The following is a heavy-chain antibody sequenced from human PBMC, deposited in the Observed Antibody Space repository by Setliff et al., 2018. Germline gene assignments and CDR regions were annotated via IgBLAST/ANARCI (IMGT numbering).Heavy chain of an antibody. D-gene: IGHD3-22*01. CDR3: ARGSRPHYYDSSPRNA. Sequence: SCKASGYTFTSYAMNWVRQAPGKGLVWVSRIDSDGSSTSYADSVKGRFTISRDNAKNTLYLQMNSLRAEDTAVYYCARGSRPHYYDSSPRNAWGQGTLVTVSS. CDR2: IDSDGSST. CDR1: GYTFTSYA. J-gene: IGHJ5*02. V-gene: IGHV3-74*01.